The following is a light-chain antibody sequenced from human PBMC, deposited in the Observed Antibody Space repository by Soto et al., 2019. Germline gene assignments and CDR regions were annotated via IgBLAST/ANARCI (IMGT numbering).Light chain of an antibody. V-gene: IGKV3-15*01. J-gene: IGKJ5*01. CDR2: GAS. CDR1: QSVSSSY. Sequence: EIVLTQSPGTLSLSPGERATLSCRASQSVSSSYLAWYQQKPGQAPRLLIYGASTRATGIPASIRGGASGTDFTLTIGRLQSEVFACYYCRQYNNWPTFGQGTRVEIK. CDR3: RQYNNWPT.